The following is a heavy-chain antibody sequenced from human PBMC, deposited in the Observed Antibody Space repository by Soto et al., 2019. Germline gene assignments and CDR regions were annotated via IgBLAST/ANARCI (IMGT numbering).Heavy chain of an antibody. CDR2: ISAYNGNK. CDR3: ARGGDSPDY. V-gene: IGHV1-18*01. CDR1: GFTFTTFS. J-gene: IGHJ4*02. Sequence: QVQLVQSGAEVKKPGTSVKVSCKTSGFTFTTFSITWVRQAPGQGLEWMGWISAYNGNKNYAQKFQGRVTMTTDTTTSTAYMDLRSLTSADTAVYYSARGGDSPDYWGQGTLVTVSS. D-gene: IGHD3-16*01.